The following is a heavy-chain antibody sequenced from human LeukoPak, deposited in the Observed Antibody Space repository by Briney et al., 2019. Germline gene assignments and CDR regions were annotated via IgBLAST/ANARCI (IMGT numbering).Heavy chain of an antibody. J-gene: IGHJ3*02. CDR1: GGTFSSYA. CDR3: ARDRARYSYGLNAFDI. Sequence: SVKVSCKASGGTFSSYAISWVRQAPGQGLEWMGRIIPILGIANYAQKFQGRVTITADKSTSTAYMELSSLRSEDTAVYYCARDRARYSYGLNAFDIWGQGTMVTVSS. D-gene: IGHD5-18*01. CDR2: IIPILGIA. V-gene: IGHV1-69*04.